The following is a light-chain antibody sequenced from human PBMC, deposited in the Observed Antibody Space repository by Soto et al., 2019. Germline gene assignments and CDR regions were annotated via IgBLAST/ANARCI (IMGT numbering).Light chain of an antibody. CDR2: GAS. Sequence: EIVLTQSPGTLSLSPGERATLSCGASQSVTSNYLAWYQQKPGQAPRLLIFGASIRVTGIPDRFIGSGSGTDFTLTITRLAPEDFAVYYWHHYVTSLTTFGQGTKVEVK. V-gene: IGKV3-20*01. CDR3: HHYVTSLTT. CDR1: QSVTSNY. J-gene: IGKJ1*01.